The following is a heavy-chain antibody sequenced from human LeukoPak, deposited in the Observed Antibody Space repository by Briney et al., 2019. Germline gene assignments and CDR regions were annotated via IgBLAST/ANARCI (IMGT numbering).Heavy chain of an antibody. J-gene: IGHJ5*02. CDR3: ATSPTFDP. Sequence: GGSLRLSCAASGFTFSSYAMSWVRLAPGRGLEWVSAISGSGDNTYYADSVKGRFTISRDNSKNTLYLQMNNLRAEDTAVYYCATSPTFDPWGQGTLVTVSS. V-gene: IGHV3-23*01. CDR2: ISGSGDNT. CDR1: GFTFSSYA.